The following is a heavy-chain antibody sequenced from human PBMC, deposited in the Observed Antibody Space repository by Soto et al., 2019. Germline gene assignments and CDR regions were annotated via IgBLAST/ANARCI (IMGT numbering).Heavy chain of an antibody. CDR1: GFTFSSYG. V-gene: IGHV3-30*18. D-gene: IGHD6-19*01. J-gene: IGHJ4*02. CDR2: ISYDGSNK. CDR3: AKGVRGYVIAVAGGFDY. Sequence: GGSLRLPCAASGFTFSSYGMHWVRQAPGKGLEWVAVISYDGSNKYYADSVKGRFTISRDNSKNKLYLQMHSLRAEDTAVYYCAKGVRGYVIAVAGGFDYWGQGTLVTVSS.